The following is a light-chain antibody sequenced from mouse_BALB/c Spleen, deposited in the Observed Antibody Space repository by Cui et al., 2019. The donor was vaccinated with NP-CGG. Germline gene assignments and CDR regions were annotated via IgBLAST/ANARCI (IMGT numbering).Light chain of an antibody. Sequence: QPLLTQEPALPTSPGETVTLTCRSRTGAVTTSHYANWVQEKPDHLFTGLIGGTNNRAPGVPARFSGSLIGDKAALTITGAQTEDEAIYFCALWYTNHWVFGGGTKLTVL. CDR1: TGAVTTSHY. CDR3: ALWYTNHWV. V-gene: IGLV1*01. J-gene: IGLJ1*01. CDR2: GTN.